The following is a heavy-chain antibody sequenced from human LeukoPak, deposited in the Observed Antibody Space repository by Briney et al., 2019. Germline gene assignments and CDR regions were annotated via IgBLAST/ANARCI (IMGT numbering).Heavy chain of an antibody. J-gene: IGHJ3*02. CDR1: GGSFSGYY. V-gene: IGHV4-34*01. D-gene: IGHD2-15*01. Sequence: SETLSLTCAVYGGSFSGYYWSWIRQPPGKGLEWIGEINHSGSTNYNPSLKSRVTISVDTSKNQFSLKLSSVTAADTAVYYCARGLVVVVAAIDVFDIWGKGKMVTVFS. CDR3: ARGLVVVVAAIDVFDI. CDR2: INHSGST.